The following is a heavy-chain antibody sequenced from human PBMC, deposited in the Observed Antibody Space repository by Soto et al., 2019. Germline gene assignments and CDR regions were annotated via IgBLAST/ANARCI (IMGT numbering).Heavy chain of an antibody. CDR2: TIPIFGTA. CDR3: ASQNSNGWSSSTDACDI. Sequence: SVKVSCKASGDTFSTYGLTWVRQAPGQGLGWMGGTIPIFGTANYAQKFQGRVTITADESTSTAYMELSSLRSEDTAVYYCASQNSNGWSSSTDACDIWGQGTLVTVSS. D-gene: IGHD6-19*01. V-gene: IGHV1-69*13. J-gene: IGHJ3*02. CDR1: GDTFSTYG.